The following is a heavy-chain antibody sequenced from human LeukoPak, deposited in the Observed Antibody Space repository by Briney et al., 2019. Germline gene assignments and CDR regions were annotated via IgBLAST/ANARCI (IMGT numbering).Heavy chain of an antibody. J-gene: IGHJ4*02. D-gene: IGHD1-14*01. CDR3: ARDQYNVIDS. V-gene: IGHV1-3*01. Sequence: ASVKVSCKASGYRFTGYNIDWVRQAPGQRPEWMGRINAENGDTKYSQKFQGRVTITRDTFASTSYMELSSLRTEDTAVYYCARDQYNVIDSWGQGTLVTVSS. CDR1: GYRFTGYN. CDR2: INAENGDT.